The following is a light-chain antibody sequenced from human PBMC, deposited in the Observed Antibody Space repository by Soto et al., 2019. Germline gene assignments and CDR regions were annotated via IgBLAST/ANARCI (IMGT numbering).Light chain of an antibody. J-gene: IGKJ4*02. V-gene: IGKV3-20*01. Sequence: EIVVTQSPATLSLSPGERATLSCRASQSISNNHSAWYQQKPGQAPRLLIYGTSNRATGGIASRFSGRGSATYFTPIISRQEQDVVAEYYCQYNGCSVTFAGGTKVEIK. CDR1: QSISNNH. CDR3: QYNGCSVT. CDR2: GTS.